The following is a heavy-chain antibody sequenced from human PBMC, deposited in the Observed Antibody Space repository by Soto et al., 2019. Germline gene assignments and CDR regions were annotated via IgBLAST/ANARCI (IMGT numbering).Heavy chain of an antibody. CDR2: IIPILGIA. J-gene: IGHJ3*02. V-gene: IGHV1-69*02. Sequence: SVKVSCKASGGTFSSYTISWVRQAPGQGLEWMGRIIPILGIANYAQKFQGRVTITADKSTSTAYMELSSLRSEDTAVYYCARGLDIVVVVAATRGAFDIWGQGTMVTVSS. CDR3: ARGLDIVVVVAATRGAFDI. D-gene: IGHD2-15*01. CDR1: GGTFSSYT.